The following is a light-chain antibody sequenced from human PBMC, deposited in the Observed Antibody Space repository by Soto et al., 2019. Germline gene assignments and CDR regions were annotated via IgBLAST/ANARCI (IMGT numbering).Light chain of an antibody. J-gene: IGKJ4*01. Sequence: DIQMTQPPSSLSASVGDRVXXXXQASHDITNYLNWYQQKPGKGPRLLIYGASNLETGVPSRFSGSGFGTDFSFTISSLQPEDFATYYCQQYDSLPTFGGGTKVDIK. CDR3: QQYDSLPT. V-gene: IGKV1-33*01. CDR1: HDITNY. CDR2: GAS.